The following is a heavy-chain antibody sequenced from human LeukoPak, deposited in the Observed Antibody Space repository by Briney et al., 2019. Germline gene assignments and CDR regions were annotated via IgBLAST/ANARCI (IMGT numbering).Heavy chain of an antibody. CDR3: ARRDPAAILDY. Sequence: SETLSLTCTVSGGSISSGGYYWSWIRQPPGKGLEWIGYIYYSGSTNYNPSLKSRVTISVDTSKNQFSLKLSSVTAADTAVYYCARRDPAAILDYWGQGTLVTVSS. J-gene: IGHJ4*02. V-gene: IGHV4-61*08. CDR2: IYYSGST. CDR1: GGSISSGGYY. D-gene: IGHD2-2*01.